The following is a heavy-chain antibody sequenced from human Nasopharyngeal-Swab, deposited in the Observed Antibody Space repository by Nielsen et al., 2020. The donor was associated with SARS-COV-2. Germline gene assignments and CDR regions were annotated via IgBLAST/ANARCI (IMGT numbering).Heavy chain of an antibody. V-gene: IGHV3-7*03. D-gene: IGHD5-24*01. Sequence: GGSLRLSCAAPGCTSGRNWMSWVRKAPGRGLEWLGNTKEDGTVTHYVDSVRGRFTVSRANAKNSLFLQMNSLRAEDTAVYFFAIEGRDGAVSSWGQGTLVTVSS. CDR2: TKEDGTVT. J-gene: IGHJ5*02. CDR1: GCTSGRNW. CDR3: AIEGRDGAVSS.